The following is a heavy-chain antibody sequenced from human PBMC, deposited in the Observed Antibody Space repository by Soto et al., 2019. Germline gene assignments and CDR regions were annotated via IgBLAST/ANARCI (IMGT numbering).Heavy chain of an antibody. D-gene: IGHD3-16*01. J-gene: IGHJ3*02. CDR2: ISSDGRNK. V-gene: IGHV3-30*03. CDR3: VREGAETLAFAI. Sequence: QVQVVESGGGVVQPGRSLRLSCAASGFSFSSYAMYWVRQAPGKGLEWVAAISSDGRNKYYADSVKGRFTISRDNSKNTLYLQMSTLRAEDTSVYYCVREGAETLAFAIWGQGTMVTVSS. CDR1: GFSFSSYA.